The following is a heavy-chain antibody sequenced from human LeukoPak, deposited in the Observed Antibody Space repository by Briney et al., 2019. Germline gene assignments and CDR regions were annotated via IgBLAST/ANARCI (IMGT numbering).Heavy chain of an antibody. CDR3: TLTTFGVVYYFDY. CDR2: ISYDGINQ. J-gene: IGHJ4*02. D-gene: IGHD1/OR15-1a*01. V-gene: IGHV3-30*04. CDR1: GFTFSSYA. Sequence: PGGSLRLSCATSGFTFSSYAMHWVRQAPGKGLEWLALISYDGINQYYADSVKGRFIISRDNSKNTLYLQLNSLRLEDTAVYYCTLTTFGVVYYFDYWGQGTLVTVSS.